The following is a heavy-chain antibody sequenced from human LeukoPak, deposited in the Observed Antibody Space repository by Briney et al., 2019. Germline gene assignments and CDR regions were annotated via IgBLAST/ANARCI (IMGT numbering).Heavy chain of an antibody. V-gene: IGHV3-23*01. CDR3: AKDSSHYYDSSGYFRGDFDN. D-gene: IGHD3-22*01. CDR2: MSGSGGST. Sequence: GGSLRLSCAASGFTFSSYAMSWVRQAPGKGLEWVSAMSGSGGSTYYADSVKGRFTISRDNSKNTLYLQMNSLRAEDTAVYYCAKDSSHYYDSSGYFRGDFDNWGQGTLVTVSS. CDR1: GFTFSSYA. J-gene: IGHJ4*02.